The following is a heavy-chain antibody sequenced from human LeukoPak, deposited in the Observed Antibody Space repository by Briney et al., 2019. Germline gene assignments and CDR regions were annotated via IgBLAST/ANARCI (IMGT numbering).Heavy chain of an antibody. Sequence: ASVKVSCKASGYTFTNFDIHWVRQAPGQGLEWMGIINPSNGNTNYAQKFQGRVTMSSDTSTTTVYMELSSPRSEGTAIYYCARDLSQFMGVPSVWGQGTQVIVSS. CDR1: GYTFTNFD. CDR2: INPSNGNT. D-gene: IGHD1-26*01. J-gene: IGHJ4*02. CDR3: ARDLSQFMGVPSV. V-gene: IGHV1-46*01.